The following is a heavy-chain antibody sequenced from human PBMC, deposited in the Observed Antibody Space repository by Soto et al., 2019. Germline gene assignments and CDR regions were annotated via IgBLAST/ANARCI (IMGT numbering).Heavy chain of an antibody. CDR3: ARGSGSYYSLLSFDY. CDR1: GFTFSSYV. V-gene: IGHV3-23*01. D-gene: IGHD3-10*01. Sequence: GGSLRLSCAASGFTFSSYVMSWVRQAPGKGLEWVSAISGSGGSTYYADSVKGRFTISRDNSKNTLYLQMNSLRAEDTAVYYCARGSGSYYSLLSFDYWGQGTLVTVSS. CDR2: ISGSGGST. J-gene: IGHJ4*02.